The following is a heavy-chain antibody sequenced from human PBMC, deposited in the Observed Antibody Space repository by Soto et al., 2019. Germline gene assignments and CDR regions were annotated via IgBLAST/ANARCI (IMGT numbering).Heavy chain of an antibody. J-gene: IGHJ5*02. CDR3: TRRTTVVTPGSKNWFDP. CDR2: IRSKANSYAT. D-gene: IGHD4-17*01. Sequence: GGSLRLSCAASGFTFSGSAMHWVRQASGKGLEWVGRIRSKANSYATAYAASVKGRFTISRDDSKNTAYLQMNSLKTEDTAVYYCTRRTTVVTPGSKNWFDPWGQGTLVTVSS. V-gene: IGHV3-73*01. CDR1: GFTFSGSA.